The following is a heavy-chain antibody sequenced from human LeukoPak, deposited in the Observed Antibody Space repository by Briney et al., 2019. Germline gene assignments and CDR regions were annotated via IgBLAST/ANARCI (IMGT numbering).Heavy chain of an antibody. D-gene: IGHD3-3*01. CDR2: IIPIFGTA. J-gene: IGHJ4*02. CDR3: ASSSPVFRYFDY. CDR1: GGTFSSYA. Sequence: SVKVSCKASGGTFSSYAISWVRQAPGQGLEWMGGIIPIFGTANYAQKFQGRVTITTDESTSTAYMELSSLRSEDTAVYYCASSSPVFRYFDYWGQGTLVTVSS. V-gene: IGHV1-69*05.